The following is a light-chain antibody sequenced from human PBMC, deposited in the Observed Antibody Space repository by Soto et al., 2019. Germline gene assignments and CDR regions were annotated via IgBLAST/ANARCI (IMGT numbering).Light chain of an antibody. CDR1: QSMTTK. V-gene: IGKV3-15*01. Sequence: ELVMTQSPATLSVSPGEGVTLSCRASQSMTTKLAWYQQKPGQAPSLLIHGAFTRATGIPARFSGSVSGTELTITISSLQSEDFEVYDGQQYNNWPITFGQGTRLEI. CDR2: GAF. CDR3: QQYNNWPIT. J-gene: IGKJ5*01.